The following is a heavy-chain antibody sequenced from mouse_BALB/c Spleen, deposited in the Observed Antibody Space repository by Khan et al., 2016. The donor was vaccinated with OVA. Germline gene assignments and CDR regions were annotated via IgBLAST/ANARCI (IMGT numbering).Heavy chain of an antibody. CDR3: ARRCDEDYYYAMEY. V-gene: IGHV5-6-4*01. Sequence: VQLKESGGGLVKPGGSLKLSCAASGFTFSSYTMSWVRQTPEKRLEWVALISSGGNYTFYPDSVKGRFTISRDNAKNTLYLQMSSLKSEDTAMYYCARRCDEDYYYAMEYRSQGITVTVSS. J-gene: IGHJ4*01. CDR2: ISSGGNYT. CDR1: GFTFSSYT.